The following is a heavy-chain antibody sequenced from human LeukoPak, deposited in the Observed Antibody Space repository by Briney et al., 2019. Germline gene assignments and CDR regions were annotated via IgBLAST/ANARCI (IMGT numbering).Heavy chain of an antibody. V-gene: IGHV3-23*01. CDR2: ISSSSGYI. D-gene: IGHD2-15*01. CDR3: AKHHNLGCSGDRCSTGTFDS. Sequence: PGGSLRLSCAASAFTFSSYSMSWVRQAPGKGLEWVSAISSSSGYIYYADSVKGRFTISRDNSKNTLYLQMNSLRAEDTAMYYCAKHHNLGCSGDRCSTGTFDSWGQGTMVTVSS. CDR1: AFTFSSYS. J-gene: IGHJ3*01.